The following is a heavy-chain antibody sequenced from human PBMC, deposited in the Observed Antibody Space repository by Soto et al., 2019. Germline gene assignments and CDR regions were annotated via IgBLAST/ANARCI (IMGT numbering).Heavy chain of an antibody. D-gene: IGHD1-26*01. Sequence: QVQLVESGGGLVKPGGSLRLSCAASGFTFSDYYMTWFRQAPGKGLEWLSCISTTGSYTNYADSVKDRFTISRDNAENSLYLQMDSLRGEDTAVYYCARIVGARLNDYWGQGTLVTVS. V-gene: IGHV3-11*05. CDR3: ARIVGARLNDY. CDR1: GFTFSDYY. CDR2: ISTTGSYT. J-gene: IGHJ4*02.